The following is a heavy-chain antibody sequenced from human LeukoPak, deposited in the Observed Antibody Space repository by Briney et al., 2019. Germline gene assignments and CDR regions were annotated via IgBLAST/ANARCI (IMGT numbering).Heavy chain of an antibody. Sequence: GSLRLSCAASGFTFSDYYMSWIRQAPGKGLEWVSYISSSGSTIYYADSVKGRFTISRDNAKNSLYLQMNSLRAEDTAVYYCAREFYDFWSGYPANAFDIWGQGTMVTVSS. J-gene: IGHJ3*02. D-gene: IGHD3-3*01. CDR3: AREFYDFWSGYPANAFDI. V-gene: IGHV3-11*04. CDR1: GFTFSDYY. CDR2: ISSSGSTI.